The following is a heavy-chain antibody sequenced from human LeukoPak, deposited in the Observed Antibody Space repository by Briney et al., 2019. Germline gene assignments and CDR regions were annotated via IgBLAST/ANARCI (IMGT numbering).Heavy chain of an antibody. V-gene: IGHV4-39*01. D-gene: IGHD6-6*01. J-gene: IGHJ4*02. CDR3: ARARQLVGIDY. CDR1: GGSISSSSYH. CDR2: IFYSGST. Sequence: SESLSLTCTVSGGSISSSSYHWGWIRQPPGKGLEWIGSIFYSGSTYYNPSLKSRVTISVDTSKNQFSLKLSSVTAADTAVYYCARARQLVGIDYWGQGTLVTVSS.